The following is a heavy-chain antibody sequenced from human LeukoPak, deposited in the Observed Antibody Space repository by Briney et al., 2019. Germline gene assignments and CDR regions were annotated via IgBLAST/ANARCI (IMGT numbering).Heavy chain of an antibody. Sequence: SETLSLTCTVSGGSISSYYWSWIRQPPGKGLEWIGYIYYSGSTYYNPSLKSRVTISVDTSKNQFSLKLSSVTAADTAVYYCARDPLPRAAAGTNDAFDIWGQGTMVTVS. V-gene: IGHV4-59*12. J-gene: IGHJ3*02. CDR1: GGSISSYY. D-gene: IGHD6-13*01. CDR3: ARDPLPRAAAGTNDAFDI. CDR2: IYYSGST.